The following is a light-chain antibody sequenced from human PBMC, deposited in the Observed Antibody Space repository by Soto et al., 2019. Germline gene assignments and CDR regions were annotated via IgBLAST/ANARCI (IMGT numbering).Light chain of an antibody. CDR1: QSISGSY. J-gene: IGKJ4*01. Sequence: IVLTQSPGTLSLSTGERAILSCTASQSISGSYLAWYQQKPGQAPRVVIYGVSRRATGIPDRFSGSGSGTDFTLTISRLEPEDFAVYYCQQYDNSPLTFGGRTNVDI. CDR2: GVS. V-gene: IGKV3-20*01. CDR3: QQYDNSPLT.